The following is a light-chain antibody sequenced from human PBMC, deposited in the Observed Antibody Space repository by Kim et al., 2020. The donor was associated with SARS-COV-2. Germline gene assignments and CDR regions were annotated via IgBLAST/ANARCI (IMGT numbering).Light chain of an antibody. V-gene: IGLV7-43*01. J-gene: IGLJ3*02. CDR3: LLYFGGAHV. CDR2: STT. Sequence: PGGTVTLPCASSTGAVTSGYYPNWFQQKPGQAPRALIYSTTNTHSWTPARFSGSLLGGKAALTLSGVQPEDEAVYYCLLYFGGAHVFGGGTQLTVL. CDR1: TGAVTSGYY.